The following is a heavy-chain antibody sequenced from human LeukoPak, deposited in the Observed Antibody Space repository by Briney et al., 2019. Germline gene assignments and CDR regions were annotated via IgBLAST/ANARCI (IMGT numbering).Heavy chain of an antibody. CDR1: GYILTSYW. Sequence: GESLKIYCKGSGYILTSYWISWVRQMPGEGPEGKGRMYPSDSYTHHSPSFQGNVTLSADQSISTAYLQWRTLKASDTAMYYCAITARYSGYEDFDYWGEETGDSVSS. CDR3: AITARYSGYEDFDY. D-gene: IGHD5-12*01. V-gene: IGHV5-10-1*01. J-gene: IGHJ4*02. CDR2: MYPSDSYT.